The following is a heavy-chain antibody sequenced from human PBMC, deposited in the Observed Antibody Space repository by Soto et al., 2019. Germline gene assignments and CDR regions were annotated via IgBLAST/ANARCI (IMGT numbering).Heavy chain of an antibody. D-gene: IGHD1-26*01. J-gene: IGHJ6*02. Sequence: GGSLRLSCAASGFTVSSNYMSWVRQAPGKGLEWVSVIYSGGSTYYADSVKGRFTISRDNSKNTLYLQMNSLRAGDTAVYYCARDRIVGATTRSWSPTDVDGMDVWGQGTTVTVSS. CDR1: GFTVSSNY. CDR2: IYSGGST. CDR3: ARDRIVGATTRSWSPTDVDGMDV. V-gene: IGHV3-53*01.